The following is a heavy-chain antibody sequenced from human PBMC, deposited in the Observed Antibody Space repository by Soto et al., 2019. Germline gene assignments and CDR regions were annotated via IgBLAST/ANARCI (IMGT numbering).Heavy chain of an antibody. CDR3: ARRQQWLAGYFDY. CDR2: IYYSGST. V-gene: IGHV4-39*01. CDR1: GDSISSSGFY. D-gene: IGHD6-19*01. J-gene: IGHJ4*02. Sequence: QLQLQESGPGLVQPSETLSLTCAVSGDSISSSGFYWGWIRQPPGKGLEWIGSIYYSGSTYYNPSRKSRVTMSVDTSKSQFSLKMRSVTAADTAVYYCARRQQWLAGYFDYWGQGTLVTVSS.